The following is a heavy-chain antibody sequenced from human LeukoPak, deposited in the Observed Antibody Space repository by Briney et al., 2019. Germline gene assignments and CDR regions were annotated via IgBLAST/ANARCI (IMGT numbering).Heavy chain of an antibody. CDR1: GFTFSSNY. D-gene: IGHD2-21*01. V-gene: IGHV3-53*01. Sequence: PGGSLRLSCAASGFTFSSNYMSWVRQAPGKGLEWVSVIYSGGRTYSPDSVKGRFTISRDNSKNTLYLQMNSLRAEDTAVYYCARGEVYCGGDCYGMDVWGQGTTVTVSS. CDR2: IYSGGRT. CDR3: ARGEVYCGGDCYGMDV. J-gene: IGHJ6*02.